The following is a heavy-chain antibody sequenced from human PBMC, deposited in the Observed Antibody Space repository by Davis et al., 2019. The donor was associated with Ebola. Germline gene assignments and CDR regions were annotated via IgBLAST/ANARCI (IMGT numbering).Heavy chain of an antibody. CDR1: GFIFTNAW. V-gene: IGHV3-7*01. J-gene: IGHJ5*02. D-gene: IGHD6-19*01. Sequence: GESLKISCAASGFIFTNAWVTWVRQAPGKGLEWVGNIKYDGSDKYYVDSVKGRFTISRDNAKNSLYLQMNSLTVEDTAIYYCAKDSGWQMSPWGQGTLVIVSS. CDR2: IKYDGSDK. CDR3: AKDSGWQMSP.